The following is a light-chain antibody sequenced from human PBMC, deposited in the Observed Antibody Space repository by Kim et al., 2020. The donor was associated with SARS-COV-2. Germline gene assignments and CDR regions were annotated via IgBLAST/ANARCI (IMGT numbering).Light chain of an antibody. CDR1: QSISNY. Sequence: IQMTQSPSSLSASVGDRVTITCRASQSISNYLNWYQQRPGKAPKVLIYAASILQSGVPSRFSGSGSGTDFTLTISSLQPEDFATYSGRQNYSDFSEYNFGQGAKPEI. CDR2: AAS. J-gene: IGKJ2*01. V-gene: IGKV1-39*01. CDR3: RQNYSDFSEYN.